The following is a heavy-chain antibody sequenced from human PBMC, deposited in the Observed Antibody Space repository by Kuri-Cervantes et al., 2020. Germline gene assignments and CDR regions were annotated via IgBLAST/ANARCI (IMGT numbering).Heavy chain of an antibody. CDR3: AREWTGFDY. V-gene: IGHV4-34*09. CDR1: GGSFSGYY. CDR2: INHSGST. J-gene: IGHJ4*02. D-gene: IGHD3/OR15-3a*01. Sequence: LRLSCAVYGGSFSGYYWSWIRQPPGKGLEWIGEINHSGSTYYNPSLKSRVTISVDTSKNQFSLKLSSVTAADTAVYYCAREWTGFDYWGQGTLVTVSS.